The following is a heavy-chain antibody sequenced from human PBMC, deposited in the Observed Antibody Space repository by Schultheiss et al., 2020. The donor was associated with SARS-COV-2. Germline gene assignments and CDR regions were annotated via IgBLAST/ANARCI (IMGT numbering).Heavy chain of an antibody. J-gene: IGHJ4*02. V-gene: IGHV3-30-3*01. CDR2: ISYDGSNK. CDR3: ARDFLTHGYYFDY. CDR1: GFTFSSYA. Sequence: GESLKISCAASGFTFSSYAMHWVRQAPGKGLEWVAVISYDGSNKYYADSVKGRFTISRDNSKNTLYLQMNSLRAEDTAVYYCARDFLTHGYYFDYWGQGTLVTVSS. D-gene: IGHD3-9*01.